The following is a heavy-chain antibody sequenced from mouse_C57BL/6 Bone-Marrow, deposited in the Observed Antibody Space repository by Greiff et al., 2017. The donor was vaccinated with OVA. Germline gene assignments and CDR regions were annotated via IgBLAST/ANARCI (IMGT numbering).Heavy chain of an antibody. D-gene: IGHD6-1*01. CDR3: ARHVVCQYCSFDV. CDR1: GFTFSSYG. V-gene: IGHV5-6*01. Sequence: EVKLVESGGDLVKPGGSLKLSCAASGFTFSSYGMSWVRQTPDKRLEWVATISSGGSYTSSTDSVKGRSTISRDNAKNNLYLRMSCQKSAVSAMSICARHVVCQYCSFDVWGTGTTVTVSS. J-gene: IGHJ1*03. CDR2: ISSGGSYT.